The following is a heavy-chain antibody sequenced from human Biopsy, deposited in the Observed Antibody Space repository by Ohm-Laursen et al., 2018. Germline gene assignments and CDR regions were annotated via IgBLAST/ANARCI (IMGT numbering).Heavy chain of an antibody. J-gene: IGHJ2*01. CDR3: ARHAPSYSGSYWRYFDL. V-gene: IGHV4-59*08. Sequence: SQTLSRTCAVSGGSISSYYWSWIRQPPGKGLEWIGYIYYTGSTNYNPSFKSRVTISVDTSMNHLSLRLTTVTAADTAVYYCARHAPSYSGSYWRYFDLWGRGTLVTVSS. CDR1: GGSISSYY. CDR2: IYYTGST. D-gene: IGHD1-26*01.